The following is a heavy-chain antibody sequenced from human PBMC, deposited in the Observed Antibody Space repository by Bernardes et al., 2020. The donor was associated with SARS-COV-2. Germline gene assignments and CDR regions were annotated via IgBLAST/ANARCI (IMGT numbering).Heavy chain of an antibody. CDR3: ARGRPSSWYESPISFGITYYYYGMDV. V-gene: IGHV3-21*01. CDR2: ISSSSSYI. J-gene: IGHJ6*02. Sequence: GGSLRLSCAASGFTFSSYSMNWVRQAPGKGLEWVSSISSSSSYIYYADSVKGRFTISRDNAKNSLYLQMNSLRAEDTAVYYCARGRPSSWYESPISFGITYYYYGMDVWGQGTTVTVSS. D-gene: IGHD6-13*01. CDR1: GFTFSSYS.